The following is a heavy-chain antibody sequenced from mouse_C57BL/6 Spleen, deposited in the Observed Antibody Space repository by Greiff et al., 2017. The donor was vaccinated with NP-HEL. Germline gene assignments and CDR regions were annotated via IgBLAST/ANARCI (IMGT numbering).Heavy chain of an antibody. J-gene: IGHJ2*01. CDR3: ARSGDYGSNYYFDY. V-gene: IGHV1-81*01. CDR2: IYPRSGNT. CDR1: GYTFTSDG. Sequence: QVQLQQSGAELARPGASVKLSCKASGYTFTSDGISWVKQRTGQGLEWIGEIYPRSGNTYYNEKFKGKATLTADKSSSTAYMQLRSLASEDSAVYFCARSGDYGSNYYFDYWGQGTTLTVSS. D-gene: IGHD1-1*01.